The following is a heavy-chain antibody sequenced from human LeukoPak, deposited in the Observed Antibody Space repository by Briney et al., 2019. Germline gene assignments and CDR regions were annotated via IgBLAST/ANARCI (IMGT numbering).Heavy chain of an antibody. CDR1: GGSISRNY. D-gene: IGHD6-13*01. Sequence: SETLSLTCNVSGGSISRNYWSWIRQPPGKGLEWIGYIYYSGTTDYNPTLKSRVTISVDTSKNQFSLKLSSVTAADTAVYYCARRAAAGKGPNYYYGMDVWGQGTTVTVSS. V-gene: IGHV4-59*12. CDR3: ARRAAAGKGPNYYYGMDV. J-gene: IGHJ6*02. CDR2: IYYSGTT.